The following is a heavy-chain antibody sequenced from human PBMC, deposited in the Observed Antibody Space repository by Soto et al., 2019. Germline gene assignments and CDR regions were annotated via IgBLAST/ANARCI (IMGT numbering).Heavy chain of an antibody. CDR1: GFTFSSYN. CDR2: SSSSSSYI. V-gene: IGHV3-21*01. CDR3: ARQYCGGDCPMPWPS. Sequence: EVPLVESGGGLVKPGGSLRLSCEASGFTFSSYNMNWVRQAPGKGLEWVSSSSSSSSYIYYADSVKGRFTISRDNAKSSLYLQMNSLRAEDPAVYYCARQYCGGDCPMPWPSSGHGTLVTVSS. D-gene: IGHD2-21*02. J-gene: IGHJ5*01.